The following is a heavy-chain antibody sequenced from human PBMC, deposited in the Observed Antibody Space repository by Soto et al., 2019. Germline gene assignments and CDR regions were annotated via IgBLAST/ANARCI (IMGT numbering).Heavy chain of an antibody. CDR2: IWYDGSSR. CDR1: GFTFSDYA. V-gene: IGHV3-33*03. CDR3: ARDSLHRISVPTDLDP. D-gene: IGHD1-26*01. Sequence: QVQLVESGGGVVQRGGSLRLSCAASGFTFSDYAFHWVRQAPGKGLEWVAVIWYDGSSRYYGDSVKGRFTISRDDSKNTVSLQMDSLREDDTAVYFCARDSLHRISVPTDLDPGGQGALVTVSS. J-gene: IGHJ5*02.